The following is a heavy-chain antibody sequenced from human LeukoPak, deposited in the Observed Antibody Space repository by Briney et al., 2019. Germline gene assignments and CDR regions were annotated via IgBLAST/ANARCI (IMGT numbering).Heavy chain of an antibody. D-gene: IGHD5-12*01. V-gene: IGHV3-74*01. Sequence: GGSLRLSCAASGFPFSGYWMHWVRQAPGKGLVWVSRIDDDGAGTTYADSVKGRFTISRDNAKNTLYLQMNSLRVGDTAVYYCARSASGYDAWGQGTLVTVSS. J-gene: IGHJ5*02. CDR3: ARSASGYDA. CDR1: GFPFSGYW. CDR2: IDDDGAGT.